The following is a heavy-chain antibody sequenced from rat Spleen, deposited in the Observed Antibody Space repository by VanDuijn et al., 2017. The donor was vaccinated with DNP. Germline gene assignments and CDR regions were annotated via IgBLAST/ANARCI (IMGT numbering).Heavy chain of an antibody. CDR1: GFTFSTYW. CDR2: INPAGGSS. V-gene: IGHV5-58*01. CDR3: ATSTGAY. Sequence: EVQLVESGGGLVQPGRSLKLSCVASGFTFSTYWMYWIRRVPGKGLEWIASINPAGGSSYYPDSVKGRFTISRDNAESTLYLQMDSLRSEDTATYYCATSTGAYWGQGTLVTVSS. J-gene: IGHJ3*01. D-gene: IGHD1-2*01.